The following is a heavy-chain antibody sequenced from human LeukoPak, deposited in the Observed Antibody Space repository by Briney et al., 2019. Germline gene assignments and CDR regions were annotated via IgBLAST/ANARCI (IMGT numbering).Heavy chain of an antibody. Sequence: KPSETQSLPCTVSGGFHRRYHWRWLRHPPGEGLESMAHIHDSGSTYYNPSLKSRLTMSVDTSKNQFSLRLSSVTAADTAVYYCARHSNGGTYPLDHWGQGTLVTVSS. J-gene: IGHJ4*02. CDR3: ARHSNGGTYPLDH. V-gene: IGHV4-59*08. CDR1: GGFHRRYH. D-gene: IGHD1-26*01. CDR2: IHDSGST.